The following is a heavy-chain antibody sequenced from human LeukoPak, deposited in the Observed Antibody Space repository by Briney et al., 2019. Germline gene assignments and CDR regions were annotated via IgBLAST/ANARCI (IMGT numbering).Heavy chain of an antibody. CDR3: ARDYYDSSGYTFDI. D-gene: IGHD3-22*01. V-gene: IGHV1-18*01. J-gene: IGHJ3*02. Sequence: ASVKVSCKASGYTFTSYGISWVRQAPGRGLEWMGWISAYNGNTNYAQKLQGRVNMTTDTSTSTAYMELRSLRSDDTAVYYCARDYYDSSGYTFDIWGQGTMVTVSS. CDR2: ISAYNGNT. CDR1: GYTFTSYG.